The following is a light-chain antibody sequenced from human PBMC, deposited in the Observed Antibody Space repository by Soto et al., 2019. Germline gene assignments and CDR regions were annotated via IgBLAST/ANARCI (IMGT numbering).Light chain of an antibody. V-gene: IGLV4-69*01. CDR2: LNSDGSH. J-gene: IGLJ2*01. Sequence: QSVLTQSPSASASLGASVKLTCTLSSGHSRYAIAWHQQQPEKGPRYLMKLNSDGSHNKGDGIPDRFSGSSSGAERYLTISSLQSEDEADYYCQTWGTGIVVFGGGT. CDR1: SGHSRYA. CDR3: QTWGTGIVV.